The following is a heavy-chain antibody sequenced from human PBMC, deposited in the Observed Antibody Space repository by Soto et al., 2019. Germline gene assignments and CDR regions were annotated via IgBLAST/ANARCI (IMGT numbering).Heavy chain of an antibody. Sequence: GGSLRLSCAASGFTFSSYGMHWVRQAPGKGLEWVAVIWYDGSNKYYADSVKGRFTISRDNSKNTLYLQMNSLRAEDTAVYYCARVKSGSYYGSGSYIRYWGQGTLVTVSS. CDR3: ARVKSGSYYGSGSYIRY. CDR2: IWYDGSNK. J-gene: IGHJ4*02. D-gene: IGHD3-10*01. V-gene: IGHV3-33*01. CDR1: GFTFSSYG.